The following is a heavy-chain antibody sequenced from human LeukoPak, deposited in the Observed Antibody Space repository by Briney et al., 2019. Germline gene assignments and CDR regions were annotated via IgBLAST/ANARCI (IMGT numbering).Heavy chain of an antibody. D-gene: IGHD7-27*01. CDR3: ARDLAWGAFDY. J-gene: IGHJ4*02. CDR1: GFTFSNHG. V-gene: IGHV3-23*01. Sequence: GGSLRPSCAASGFTFSNHGMNWVRQAPGKGLEWLSGVSPPGGGTYYADSVKGRFTISRDDSKNTLSLQMNSLRVEDTAVYYCARDLAWGAFDYWGQGTLVTVSS. CDR2: VSPPGGGT.